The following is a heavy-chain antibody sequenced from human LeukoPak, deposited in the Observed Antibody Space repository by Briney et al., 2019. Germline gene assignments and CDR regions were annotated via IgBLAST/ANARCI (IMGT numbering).Heavy chain of an antibody. Sequence: GGSLRLSCAASGFTFSSYGMHWVRQAPGKGLEWVAFIRYDGSNKYYADSVKGRFTISRDNSKNTLYLQMNSLRAEDTAVYYCASTSRHYCSGGSCLDYWGRGTLVTVSS. D-gene: IGHD2-15*01. V-gene: IGHV3-30*02. CDR2: IRYDGSNK. J-gene: IGHJ4*02. CDR1: GFTFSSYG. CDR3: ASTSRHYCSGGSCLDY.